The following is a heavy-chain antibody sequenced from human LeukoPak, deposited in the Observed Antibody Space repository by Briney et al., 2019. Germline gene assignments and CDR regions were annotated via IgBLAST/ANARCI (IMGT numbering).Heavy chain of an antibody. CDR1: GFTFSSYG. CDR3: ARDRIIVVPDYYFDY. V-gene: IGHV3-33*01. J-gene: IGHJ4*02. D-gene: IGHD3-22*01. CDR2: IWYDESNK. Sequence: GGSLRLSCAASGFTFSSYGMHWVRQAPGKGLEWVAVIWYDESNKFYADSVKGRSTISRDNSKNTLYLQMNSLRAEDTAVYYCARDRIIVVPDYYFDYWGQGTLVTVSS.